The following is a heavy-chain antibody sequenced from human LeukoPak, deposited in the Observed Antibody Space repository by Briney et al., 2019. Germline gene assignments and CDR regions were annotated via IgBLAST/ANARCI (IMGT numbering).Heavy chain of an antibody. CDR3: AREHWNDGAAFDI. D-gene: IGHD1-1*01. Sequence: ASVKVSCEASGYTFTGYYMHWVRQAPGQGVGWMGWINPNSGSTNYAQKFQGRVTMTRDTSTSTAYMELRSLRSDDTAVYYCAREHWNDGAAFDIWGQGTMVTVSS. J-gene: IGHJ3*02. V-gene: IGHV1-2*02. CDR2: INPNSGST. CDR1: GYTFTGYY.